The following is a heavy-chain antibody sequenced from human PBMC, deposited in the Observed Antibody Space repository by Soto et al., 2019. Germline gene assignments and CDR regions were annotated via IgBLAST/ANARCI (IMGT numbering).Heavy chain of an antibody. D-gene: IGHD4-17*01. Sequence: QVTLKESGPVLVKPTETLTLTCTVSGFSLSNARMGVSWIRQPPGKALEWLAHIFSNDEKSYRTSLKSRLTISKDTSKSQVVLTMTNMDPVDTATYYCARITPYDYGDPYFDYWGQGTLVTVSS. CDR2: IFSNDEK. J-gene: IGHJ4*02. CDR3: ARITPYDYGDPYFDY. V-gene: IGHV2-26*01. CDR1: GFSLSNARMG.